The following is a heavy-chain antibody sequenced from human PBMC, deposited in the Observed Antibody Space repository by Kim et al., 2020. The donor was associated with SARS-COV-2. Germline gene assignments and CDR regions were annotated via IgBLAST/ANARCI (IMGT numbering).Heavy chain of an antibody. CDR1: GFTFSSYA. CDR3: PRAPTFGWYDAYSFDS. Sequence: GGSLRLSCTASGFTFSSYAMSWVRQAPGKGFGWASVVGGMGAGPIYTDSVRGRFTTSRDNSKPTLYLQMTRLSVEDTAVYYCPRAPTFGWYDAYSFDSWGQGTLVTVSS. CDR2: VGGMGAGP. V-gene: IGHV3-23*01. J-gene: IGHJ4*02. D-gene: IGHD6-19*01.